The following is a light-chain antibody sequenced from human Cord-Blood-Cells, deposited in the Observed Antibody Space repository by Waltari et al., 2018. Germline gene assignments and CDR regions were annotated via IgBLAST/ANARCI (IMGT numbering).Light chain of an antibody. CDR3: CSYAGSRV. CDR2: EGS. CDR1: SSAVGSYNL. J-gene: IGLJ3*02. Sequence: QSALTQPASVSGSPGQSIPLPCTGTSSAVGSYNLVSWYHQHPGKAPKLMIYEGSKRPSGVSNRFSGSNSGNTASLTISGLQAEDEADYCCCSYAGSRVFGGGTKLTVL. V-gene: IGLV2-23*01.